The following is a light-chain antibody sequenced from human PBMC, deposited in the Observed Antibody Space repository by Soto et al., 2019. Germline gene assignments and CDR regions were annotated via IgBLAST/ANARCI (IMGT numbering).Light chain of an antibody. V-gene: IGLV2-14*01. CDR1: SSDVGAYNY. J-gene: IGLJ2*01. Sequence: QSALTQPASVSGSPGQSITISCTGTSSDVGAYNYVSWYQRHPAKAPKLMIYDVSNRPSGVSNRFSGSKSGNTASLTISGLQAEDEADYYCSSYTSNSTPVFGGGTKLTVL. CDR3: SSYTSNSTPV. CDR2: DVS.